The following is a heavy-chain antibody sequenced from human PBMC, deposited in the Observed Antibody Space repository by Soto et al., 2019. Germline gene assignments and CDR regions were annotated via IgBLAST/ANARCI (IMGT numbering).Heavy chain of an antibody. CDR2: IYYSGST. D-gene: IGHD3-9*01. J-gene: IGHJ5*02. V-gene: IGHV4-31*03. Sequence: QVQLQESGPGLVKPSQTLSLTCTVSGGSISSGGYYWSWIRQHPGKGLEWIGYIYYSGSTYYNPSLKSRVTISVDTSKNQFSLKLSSVTAADTAVYYCARSNPYTYYDILTGYYIPNWFDPWGQGTLVTVSS. CDR3: ARSNPYTYYDILTGYYIPNWFDP. CDR1: GGSISSGGYY.